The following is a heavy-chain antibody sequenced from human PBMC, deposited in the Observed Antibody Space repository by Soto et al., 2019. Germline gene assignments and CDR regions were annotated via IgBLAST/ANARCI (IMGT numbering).Heavy chain of an antibody. D-gene: IGHD6-19*01. CDR1: GGTFSSYD. J-gene: IGHJ4*02. CDR2: IIPIFGKA. V-gene: IGHV1-69*12. Sequence: QVQLVQSGVEVKTPGSSVKVSCTASGGTFSSYDISWVRQAPGQGLEWMGGIIPIFGKANYAQKYPGRVTITADDSTSTAYMERSSLSSEDPAVYYCARNLYSSGPFDYWGQGTLVTVSS. CDR3: ARNLYSSGPFDY.